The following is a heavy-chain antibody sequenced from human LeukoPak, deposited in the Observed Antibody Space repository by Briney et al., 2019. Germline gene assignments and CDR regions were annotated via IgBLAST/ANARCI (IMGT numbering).Heavy chain of an antibody. D-gene: IGHD6-13*01. V-gene: IGHV4-39*01. CDR2: IYYSGST. Sequence: PSETLSLTCTVSGGSISSYYWGWIRQPPGKGLEWIGSIYYSGSTYYNPSLKSRVTISVDTSKNQFSLKLSSVTAADTAVYYCARQRAAAGKNWFDPWGQGTLVTVSS. CDR3: ARQRAAAGKNWFDP. CDR1: GGSISSYY. J-gene: IGHJ5*02.